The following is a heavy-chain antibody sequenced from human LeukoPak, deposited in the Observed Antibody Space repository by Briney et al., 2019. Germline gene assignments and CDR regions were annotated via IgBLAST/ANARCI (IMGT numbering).Heavy chain of an antibody. CDR2: INPNSGGT. J-gene: IGHJ4*02. D-gene: IGHD5-18*01. CDR1: GYTFTCYY. Sequence: ASVKVSCKASGYTFTCYYMHWVRQAPGQGLEWMGRINPNSGGTNYAQKFQGRVTMTRDTSISTAYMELSRLRSDDTAVYYCARGLGWGATAMVPDYWGQGTLVTVSS. V-gene: IGHV1-2*06. CDR3: ARGLGWGATAMVPDY.